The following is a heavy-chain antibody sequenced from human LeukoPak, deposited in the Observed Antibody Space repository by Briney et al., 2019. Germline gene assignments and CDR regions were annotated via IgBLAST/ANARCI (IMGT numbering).Heavy chain of an antibody. CDR3: ARDQYCSSTSCQENYYYYYGMDV. CDR1: GYTFTSYG. D-gene: IGHD2-2*01. CDR2: ISAYNGNT. V-gene: IGHV1-18*04. J-gene: IGHJ6*04. Sequence: ASVKASCKASGYTFTSYGISWVRQAPGQGLEWMGWISAYNGNTNYAQKLQGRVTMTTDTSTSTAYMELRSLRSDDTAVYYCARDQYCSSTSCQENYYYYYGMDVWGKGTTVTVSS.